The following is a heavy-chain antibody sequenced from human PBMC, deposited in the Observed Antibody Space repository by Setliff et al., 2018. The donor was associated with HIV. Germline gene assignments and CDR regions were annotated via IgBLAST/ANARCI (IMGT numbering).Heavy chain of an antibody. Sequence: TLSLTCTVSGFSLGSGGESVGWIRQSPKKALEWLALIYWDDDKRYSPSLKSRLTITKDTSKNQVVLTMTNMDPVDIGTYYCAHRYSASVGFDYWGQGTLVTVSS. CDR1: GFSLGSGGES. CDR3: AHRYSASVGFDY. D-gene: IGHD2-2*01. V-gene: IGHV2-5*02. J-gene: IGHJ4*02. CDR2: IYWDDDK.